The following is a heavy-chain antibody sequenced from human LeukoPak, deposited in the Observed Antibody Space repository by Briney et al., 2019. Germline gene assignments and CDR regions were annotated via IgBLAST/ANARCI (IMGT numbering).Heavy chain of an antibody. D-gene: IGHD3-10*01. CDR3: ARDHEGGVDY. J-gene: IGHJ4*02. CDR1: GFIFSSYG. CDR2: IRYDGSNK. V-gene: IGHV3-30*02. Sequence: QTGGSLRLSCAASGFIFSSYGLHWVRQAPGKGLEWVAFIRYDGSNKYYADSVKGRFTISRDNSKNTVYLQMNSLRAEDTAVYYCARDHEGGVDYWGQGTLVTVSS.